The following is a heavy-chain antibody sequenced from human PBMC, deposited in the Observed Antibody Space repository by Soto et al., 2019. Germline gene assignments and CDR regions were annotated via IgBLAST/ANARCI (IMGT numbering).Heavy chain of an antibody. J-gene: IGHJ6*02. V-gene: IGHV1-69*12. CDR2: IIPIFGTA. D-gene: IGHD2-2*01. Sequence: QVQLVQSGAEVKKPGSSVKVSCKASGGTFSSYAISWVRQAPGQGLEWMGGIIPIFGTAHYAQQFQGRVTITADESTSTAYMELSSLRSEDAAVYYCARDLGYCISTSCPRGYYGMDVWGQGTTVTVSS. CDR3: ARDLGYCISTSCPRGYYGMDV. CDR1: GGTFSSYA.